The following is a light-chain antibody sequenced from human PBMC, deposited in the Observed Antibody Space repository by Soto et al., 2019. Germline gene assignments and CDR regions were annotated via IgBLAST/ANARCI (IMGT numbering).Light chain of an antibody. CDR1: QSVSSN. V-gene: IGKV3-15*01. CDR3: QQYNDWPRGT. Sequence: EIVMTQSPATLSVSPGERATLSCRASQSVSSNLAWYQQKPGQLPRLLIYGASTRATGVPARLSGSGSGTEFTLTISSLQSEDFAVYYCQQYNDWPRGTFGPGTKVDIK. J-gene: IGKJ3*01. CDR2: GAS.